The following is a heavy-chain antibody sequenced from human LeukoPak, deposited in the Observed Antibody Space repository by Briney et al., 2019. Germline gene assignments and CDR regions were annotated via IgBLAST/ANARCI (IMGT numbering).Heavy chain of an antibody. CDR1: GYTFTSYY. CDR2: INPSGGST. D-gene: IGHD3-22*01. V-gene: IGHV1-46*01. CDR3: ARDFDSSGYLIGFFDY. J-gene: IGHJ4*02. Sequence: ASVKVSCKASGYTFTSYYMHWVRQAPGQGLEWRGIINPSGGSTSYAQKFQGRVTMTRDMSTSTVYMELSSLRSEDTAVYYCARDFDSSGYLIGFFDYWGQGTLVTVSS.